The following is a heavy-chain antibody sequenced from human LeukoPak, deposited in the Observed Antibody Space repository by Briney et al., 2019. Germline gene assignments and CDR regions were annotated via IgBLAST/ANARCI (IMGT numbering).Heavy chain of an antibody. CDR3: ARGANYYDSSGYSATFDY. CDR1: GVSISSGGYS. V-gene: IGHV4-30-2*01. J-gene: IGHJ4*02. Sequence: SQTLSLTCAVSGVSISSGGYSWSWIRQPPEKGLEWIGYIYHSGSTYYNPSLKSRVTISVDRSKNQFSLKLSSVTAADTAVYYCARGANYYDSSGYSATFDYWGQGTLVTVSS. CDR2: IYHSGST. D-gene: IGHD3-22*01.